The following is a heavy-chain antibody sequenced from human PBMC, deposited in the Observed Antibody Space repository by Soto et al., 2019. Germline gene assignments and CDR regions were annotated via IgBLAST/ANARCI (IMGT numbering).Heavy chain of an antibody. D-gene: IGHD6-19*01. CDR1: GGSVSSGGYY. CDR2: IYYSGST. Sequence: SETLSLTCTVSGGSVSSGGYYWSWIRQHPGKGLEWIGYIYYSGSTYYNPSLKSRVTISVDTSKNQFSLKLSSVTAADTAVYYCERLPLAVAGFDYWGQGTLVTVSS. CDR3: ERLPLAVAGFDY. V-gene: IGHV4-31*03. J-gene: IGHJ4*02.